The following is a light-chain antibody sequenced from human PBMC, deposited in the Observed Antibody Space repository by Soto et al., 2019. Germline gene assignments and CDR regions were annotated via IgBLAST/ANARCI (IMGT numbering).Light chain of an antibody. CDR1: QTISSW. Sequence: DIQMTQSPSTLSASVGDRVTITCRASQTISSWLAWYQQKPGQAPKVLIYKASSLETGVPSWFSGSGSGTEFTLTISSLQPDDFATYYCQQYSTYVWTFGQGTKVEIK. CDR2: KAS. CDR3: QQYSTYVWT. J-gene: IGKJ1*01. V-gene: IGKV1-5*03.